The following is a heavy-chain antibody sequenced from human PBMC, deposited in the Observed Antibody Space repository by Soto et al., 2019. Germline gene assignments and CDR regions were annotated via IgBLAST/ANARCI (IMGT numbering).Heavy chain of an antibody. CDR1: GYTLTELS. Sequence: EASVKVSCKVSGYTLTELSMHWVRQAPGKGLEWMGGFDPEDGETIYAQKFQGRVTMTEDTSTDTAYMELSSLRSEDTAVYYCAKTGSSYGDYAYYYYYGMDVWGQGTTVTVSS. V-gene: IGHV1-24*01. J-gene: IGHJ6*02. CDR3: AKTGSSYGDYAYYYYYGMDV. CDR2: FDPEDGET. D-gene: IGHD4-17*01.